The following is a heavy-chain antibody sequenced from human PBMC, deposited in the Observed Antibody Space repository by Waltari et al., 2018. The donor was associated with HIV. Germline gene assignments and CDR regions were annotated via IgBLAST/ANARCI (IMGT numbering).Heavy chain of an antibody. CDR3: ARNSSGKGNRYFYYGLDI. CDR1: GYTFINFD. CDR2: VNPNSGST. D-gene: IGHD3-22*01. V-gene: IGHV1-8*02. J-gene: IGHJ6*02. Sequence: QVHLVQSGPEVKRPGASVKIPCKAYGYTFINFDVNWVRQAAGQGPGWLGWVNPNSGSTAFPYSVGGRVTRTSDVSTDTADVEMGCLTPEDTAIYYCARNSSGKGNRYFYYGLDIWGQRTPVTV.